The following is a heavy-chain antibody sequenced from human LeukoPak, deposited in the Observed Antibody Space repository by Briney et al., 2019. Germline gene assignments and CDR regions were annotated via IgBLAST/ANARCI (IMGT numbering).Heavy chain of an antibody. CDR3: APDILTGSDY. J-gene: IGHJ4*02. Sequence: GGSLRLSCAASGFTFSSYAMSWVRQAPGKGLEWVSIIYGGGGTTYYTDSVKGRFTISRDNAKNSLYLQMNSLRDEDTAVYYCAPDILTGSDYWGQGTLVTVSS. CDR2: IYGGGGTT. V-gene: IGHV3-23*01. D-gene: IGHD3-9*01. CDR1: GFTFSSYA.